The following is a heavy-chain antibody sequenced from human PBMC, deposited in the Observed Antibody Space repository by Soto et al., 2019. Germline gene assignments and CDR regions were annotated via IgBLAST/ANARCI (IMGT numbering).Heavy chain of an antibody. CDR3: ARHYDGSGTFDP. J-gene: IGHJ5*02. D-gene: IGHD3-22*01. V-gene: IGHV4-31*03. Sequence: SETLSLTCTVSGGSISSGGYYWSWIRQHPGKGLEWIGYIYYSGSTYYNPSLKSRVTISVDTSKNQFSLKLSSVTSADTAVYYCARHYDGSGTFDPWGQGTLVTVSS. CDR1: GGSISSGGYY. CDR2: IYYSGST.